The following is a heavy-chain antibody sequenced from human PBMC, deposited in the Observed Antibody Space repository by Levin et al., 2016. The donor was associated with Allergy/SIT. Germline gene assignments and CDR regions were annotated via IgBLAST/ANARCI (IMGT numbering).Heavy chain of an antibody. CDR2: INTYNGNT. V-gene: IGHV1-18*01. J-gene: IGHJ4*02. Sequence: WVRQAPGQGFEWVGTINTYNGNTNYGQKVQGRVTMTTDTSTSTAYMELRSLRPDDTAVYYCARTSTVDYYFDYVGPGNPWSPSPQ. D-gene: IGHD3/OR15-3a*01. CDR3: ARTSTVDYYFDY.